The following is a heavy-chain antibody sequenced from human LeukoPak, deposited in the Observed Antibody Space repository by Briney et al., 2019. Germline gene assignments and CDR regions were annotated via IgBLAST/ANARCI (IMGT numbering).Heavy chain of an antibody. D-gene: IGHD6-19*01. Sequence: PSGTLSLTCTVSGGSISSYYWSWIRQPAGRGLEWIGRIYTSGSTNYNPSLKSRVTMSVDTSKNQFSLKLSSVTAADTAVYYCARSYSSGWYGPGGFDYWGQGTLVTVSS. CDR1: GGSISSYY. J-gene: IGHJ4*02. CDR3: ARSYSSGWYGPGGFDY. CDR2: IYTSGST. V-gene: IGHV4-4*07.